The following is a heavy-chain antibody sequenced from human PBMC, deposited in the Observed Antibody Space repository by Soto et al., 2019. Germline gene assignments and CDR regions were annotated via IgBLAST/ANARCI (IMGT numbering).Heavy chain of an antibody. J-gene: IGHJ4*02. V-gene: IGHV4-30-2*01. CDR1: GGSISSGGYS. CDR3: ARAGVVGATALDY. CDR2: IYHSGST. D-gene: IGHD1-26*01. Sequence: PSETLSLTCAVPGGSISSGGYSWSWIRQPPGKGLEWIGYIYHSGSTYYNPSLKSRVTISVDRSKNQFSLKLSSVTAADTAVYYCARAGVVGATALDYWVQGTLVTVSS.